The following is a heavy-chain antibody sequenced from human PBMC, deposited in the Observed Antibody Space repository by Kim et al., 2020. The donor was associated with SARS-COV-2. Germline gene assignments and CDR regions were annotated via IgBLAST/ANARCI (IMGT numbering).Heavy chain of an antibody. V-gene: IGHV5-51*01. CDR3: ARVIYYYDSSGYYDN. J-gene: IGHJ4*02. D-gene: IGHD3-22*01. CDR1: GYSFTSYW. CDR2: ISPDDSDT. Sequence: GESLKISCKGSGYSFTSYWIGWVRQMPGKGLEFMGIISPDDSDTRYSPSFQGQVTISADKSTRTAYLQWSSLKASDTAVYYCARVIYYYDSSGYYDNWGQGTLVTVSS.